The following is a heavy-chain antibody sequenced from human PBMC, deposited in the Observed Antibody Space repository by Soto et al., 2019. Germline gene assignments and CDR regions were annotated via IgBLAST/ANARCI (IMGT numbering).Heavy chain of an antibody. Sequence: PSETLSLTCTVSGGSISSGGYYWSWIRQHPGKGLEWIGYIYYSGSTYYNPSLKSRVTISVDTSKNQLSLKLSSVTAADTAVYYCARAIGLHDYVLDYWGQGTLVTVSS. V-gene: IGHV4-31*03. CDR2: IYYSGST. CDR1: GGSISSGGYY. J-gene: IGHJ4*02. CDR3: ARAIGLHDYVLDY. D-gene: IGHD3-16*01.